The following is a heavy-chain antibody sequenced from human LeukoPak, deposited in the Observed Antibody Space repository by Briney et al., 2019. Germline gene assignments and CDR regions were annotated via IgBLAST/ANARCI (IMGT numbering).Heavy chain of an antibody. CDR1: GGSISSSSYY. CDR2: IYYSGST. V-gene: IGHV4-39*07. J-gene: IGHJ6*02. CDR3: RIAVAGNYYYYGMDV. Sequence: PSETLSLTCTVSGGSISSSSYYWGWIRQPPGRGLERIGSIYYSGSTYYNPSLKSRVTISVDTSKNQFSLKLSSVTAADTAVYYCRIAVAGNYYYYGMDVWGQGTTVTVSS. D-gene: IGHD6-19*01.